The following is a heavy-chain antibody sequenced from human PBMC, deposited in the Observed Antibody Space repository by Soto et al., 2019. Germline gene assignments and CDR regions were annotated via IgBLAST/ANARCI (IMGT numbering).Heavy chain of an antibody. J-gene: IGHJ4*02. D-gene: IGHD3-9*01. V-gene: IGHV3-74*01. CDR1: GFTFSSYW. CDR2: INSDGSIT. CDR3: ARVGVSTYYDILTGYYPPDY. Sequence: EVQLVESGGGLVQPGGSLRLSCAASGFTFSSYWMHWVRQAPGKGLVWVSRINSDGSITSYADSVKGRFTISRDNAKNTLYLQMNSLRAEDTAVYYCARVGVSTYYDILTGYYPPDYWGQGTLVTVSS.